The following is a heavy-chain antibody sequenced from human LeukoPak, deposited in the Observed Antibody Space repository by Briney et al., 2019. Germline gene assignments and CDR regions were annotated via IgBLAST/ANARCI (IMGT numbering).Heavy chain of an antibody. J-gene: IGHJ4*02. CDR2: IYYSGNT. CDR1: GGSISSSFYY. Sequence: SETLSLTCPVSGGSISSSFYYWGWLREPPGKGLEWIGSIYYSGNTYYNPSLKSRVTISVDTSKNQFSLKLTSVAAADTAVYYCARVGQLAFDYWGQGTLVTVSS. CDR3: ARVGQLAFDY. D-gene: IGHD6-13*01. V-gene: IGHV4-39*07.